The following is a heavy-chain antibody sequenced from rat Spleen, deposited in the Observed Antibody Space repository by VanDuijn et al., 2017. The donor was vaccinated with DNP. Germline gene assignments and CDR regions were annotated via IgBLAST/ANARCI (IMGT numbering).Heavy chain of an antibody. CDR1: GFTFSDCY. CDR3: AREITGMTLDY. V-gene: IGHV5-25*01. Sequence: EVQLVESGGGLVQPGRSLKLSCAASGFTFSDCYMAWVRQAPTKGLEWVASISPSGGGTYYRDSVKGRFTISRDTAKSTLYLQMDSLRSEDTATYFCAREITGMTLDYWGQGVMVTVSS. D-gene: IGHD1-7*01. CDR2: ISPSGGGT. J-gene: IGHJ2*01.